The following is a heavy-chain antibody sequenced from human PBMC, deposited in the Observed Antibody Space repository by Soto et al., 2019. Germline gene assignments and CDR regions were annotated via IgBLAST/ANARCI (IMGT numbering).Heavy chain of an antibody. V-gene: IGHV3-30*18. D-gene: IGHD1-1*01. CDR2: ITYEGSNK. CDR3: AKARGANNWANYYGLDV. CDR1: GFIFAKYG. J-gene: IGHJ6*02. Sequence: QEQLVESGGGVVQPGRSLRLSCAASGFIFAKYGMHWVRQAPGKGLEWVALITYEGSNKYYADAVKGRFTISRDNAKDMVSLQMDSLRGEDTAVNYCAKARGANNWANYYGLDVWGQGTTVTVSS.